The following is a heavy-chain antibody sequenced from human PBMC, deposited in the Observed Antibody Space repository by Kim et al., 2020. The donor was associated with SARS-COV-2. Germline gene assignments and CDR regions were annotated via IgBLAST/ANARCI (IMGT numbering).Heavy chain of an antibody. CDR2: ISSSSWYV. V-gene: IGHV3-21*01. CDR3: ARDLDSAYAQYYYGMDV. Sequence: GGSLRLSCEASGFTFSDYSMNWVRQAPGKGLEWVSFISSSSWYVYTADSVKGRFTISRDNAKNSLYLQMNSLRAEDTAVYYCARDLDSAYAQYYYGMDVWGHGTTVTVSS. CDR1: GFTFSDYS. J-gene: IGHJ6*02. D-gene: IGHD3-16*01.